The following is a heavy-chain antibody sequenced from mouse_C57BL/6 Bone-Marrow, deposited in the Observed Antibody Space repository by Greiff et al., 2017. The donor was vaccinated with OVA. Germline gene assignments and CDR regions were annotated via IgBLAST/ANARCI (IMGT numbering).Heavy chain of an antibody. Sequence: LVESGAELARPGASVKLSCKASGYTFTSYGISWVKQRPGQGLEWIGEIYPRSGNTYYNEKFKGKATLTADKSSSTAYMELRSLTSEDSAVYFCARPPHYCGSRYGYFDVWGTGTTVTVSS. D-gene: IGHD1-1*01. CDR2: IYPRSGNT. CDR1: GYTFTSYG. CDR3: ARPPHYCGSRYGYFDV. V-gene: IGHV1-81*01. J-gene: IGHJ1*03.